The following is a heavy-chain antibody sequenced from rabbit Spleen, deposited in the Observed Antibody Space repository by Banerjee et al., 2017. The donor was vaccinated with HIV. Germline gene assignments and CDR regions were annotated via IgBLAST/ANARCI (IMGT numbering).Heavy chain of an antibody. CDR2: IGTGTGTS. J-gene: IGHJ4*01. CDR1: GFSFSSGYY. D-gene: IGHD3-3*01. CDR3: ARDLVVAIGWNFNL. V-gene: IGHV1S40*01. Sequence: QQLVESGGGLVKPGASLTLTCKASGFSFSSGYYMSWVRQAPGKGLEWIGCIGTGTGTSYYASWAKGRFIMSRTSSTKVTLQMTSLTAADTATYFCARDLVVAIGWNFNLWGPGTLVTVS.